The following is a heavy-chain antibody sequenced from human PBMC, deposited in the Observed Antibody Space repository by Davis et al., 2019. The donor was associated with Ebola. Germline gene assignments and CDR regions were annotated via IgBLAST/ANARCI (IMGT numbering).Heavy chain of an antibody. Sequence: ASLKTSCAASGIIFSSYAMSWVRQAPGKGLEWVSSISVRSITYHADSVKGRFTISRDSSRNTLYLQMNSLRAEDTAVYYCAKVHPPTTVTTGWFDPWGQGTLVTVSS. V-gene: IGHV3-23*01. D-gene: IGHD4-17*01. CDR3: AKVHPPTTVTTGWFDP. CDR1: GIIFSSYA. CDR2: ISVRSIT. J-gene: IGHJ5*02.